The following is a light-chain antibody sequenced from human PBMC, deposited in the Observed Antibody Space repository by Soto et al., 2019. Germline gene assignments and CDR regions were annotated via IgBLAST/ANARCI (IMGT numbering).Light chain of an antibody. CDR2: DVS. V-gene: IGLV2-18*02. J-gene: IGLJ1*01. CDR1: SSDFDSSNR. CDR3: SSYTSSSTYV. Sequence: QSALTQPPSVSGSPGHSVTISCTGTSSDFDSSNRVSWYQQPAGTAPKLMISDVSNRPSGVPDRFSGSKSGNTASRTISRLQAEDESDYYCSSYTSSSTYVFGTGTKLTVL.